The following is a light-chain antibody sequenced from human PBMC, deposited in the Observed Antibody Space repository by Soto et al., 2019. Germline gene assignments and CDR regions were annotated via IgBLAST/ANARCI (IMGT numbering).Light chain of an antibody. CDR1: QSVSSSY. J-gene: IGKJ1*01. CDR3: QQYGSSLRT. Sequence: EIELTQSPGTLSFSPGERATLSCRASQSVSSSYLAWYQQKPGQAPRLLIYGASSRATGIPDRFSGSGSGTDFTLTISRLEPEDFAVYYCQQYGSSLRTFGQGTKVEIK. CDR2: GAS. V-gene: IGKV3-20*01.